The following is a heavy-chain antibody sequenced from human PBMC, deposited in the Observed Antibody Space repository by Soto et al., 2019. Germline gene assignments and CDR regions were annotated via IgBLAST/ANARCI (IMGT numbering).Heavy chain of an antibody. D-gene: IGHD2-2*01. CDR2: IRSKAYGGTT. CDR1: GFTFGDYA. CDR3: TRKTVVPAAYWFDP. J-gene: IGHJ5*02. Sequence: LRLSCTASGFTFGDYAMSWFRQAPGKGLEWVGFIRSKAYGGTTEYAASVKGRFTISRDDSKSIAYLQMNSLKTEDTAVYYCTRKTVVPAAYWFDPWGQGTLVTVS. V-gene: IGHV3-49*03.